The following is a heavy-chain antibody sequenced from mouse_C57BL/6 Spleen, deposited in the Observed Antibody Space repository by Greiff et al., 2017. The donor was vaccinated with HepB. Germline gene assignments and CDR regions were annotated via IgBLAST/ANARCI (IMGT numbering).Heavy chain of an antibody. D-gene: IGHD3-3*01. V-gene: IGHV1-55*01. Sequence: VQLKQPGAELVKPGASVKMSCKASGYTFTSYWITWVKQRPGQGLEWIGDIYPGSGSTNYNEKFKSKATLTVDTSSSTAYMQLSSLTSEDSAVYYCARWDSSLYAMDYWGQGTSVTVSS. CDR2: IYPGSGST. CDR3: ARWDSSLYAMDY. J-gene: IGHJ4*01. CDR1: GYTFTSYW.